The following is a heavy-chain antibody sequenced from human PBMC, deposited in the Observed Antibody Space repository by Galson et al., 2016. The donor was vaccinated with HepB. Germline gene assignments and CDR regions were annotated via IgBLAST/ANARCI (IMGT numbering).Heavy chain of an antibody. CDR2: ISYHGANM. CDR1: GFAFSTYA. Sequence: SLRLSCAASGFAFSTYAMQWVRQAPEKGLEWVALISYHGANMHYAEFLKGRFTISRDNSGNTLYLQMNSLRPVDTAVYYCARGYTSLDYWGLGTLVTVSS. CDR3: ARGYTSLDY. D-gene: IGHD3-16*02. J-gene: IGHJ4*02. V-gene: IGHV3-30*04.